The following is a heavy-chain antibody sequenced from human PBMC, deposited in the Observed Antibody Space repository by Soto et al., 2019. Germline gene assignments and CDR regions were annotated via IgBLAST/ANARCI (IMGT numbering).Heavy chain of an antibody. V-gene: IGHV1-24*01. Sequence: GASVKVSCKVSVYTLTELSLQWVRQAPGKGLEWMGGFDPEDGETIYAQKFQGRVTMTADESTSTAYMELSSLRSEDTAVYYCAREHYLVPKVLRFLEWFFMDVWGQGTTVTVSS. CDR2: FDPEDGET. J-gene: IGHJ6*02. CDR3: AREHYLVPKVLRFLEWFFMDV. CDR1: VYTLTELS. D-gene: IGHD3-3*01.